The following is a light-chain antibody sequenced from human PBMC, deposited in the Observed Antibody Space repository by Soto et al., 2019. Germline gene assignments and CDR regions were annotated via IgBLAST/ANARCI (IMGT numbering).Light chain of an antibody. V-gene: IGKV3-20*01. CDR2: GAS. CDR1: QSVSSRN. CDR3: QQYGSSPIT. Sequence: ETALTQSPGTLSLSPGERATLSCRASQSVSSRNLAWYQQKPGQAPRLLISGASTRATGIPDRFSGSGSGADFTLTIYRLEPEDFAVYYCQQYGSSPITFGQGTRLEIK. J-gene: IGKJ5*01.